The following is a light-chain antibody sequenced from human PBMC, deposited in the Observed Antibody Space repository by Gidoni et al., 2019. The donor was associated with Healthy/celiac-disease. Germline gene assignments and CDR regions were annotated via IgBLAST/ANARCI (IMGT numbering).Light chain of an antibody. J-gene: IGLJ2*01. CDR3: QAWDSSTVV. CDR1: NLGDKY. Sequence: SYELTQPPSVSVYPGQTASITCSGDNLGDKYACWYQQKPGQSPVLVIYQDSKRPSGIPERFSGSNSGNTATLTISGTQAMYEADYYCQAWDSSTVVVGGGTKLTVL. CDR2: QDS. V-gene: IGLV3-1*01.